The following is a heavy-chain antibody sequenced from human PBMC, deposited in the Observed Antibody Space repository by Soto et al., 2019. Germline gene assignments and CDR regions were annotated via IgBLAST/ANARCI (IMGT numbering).Heavy chain of an antibody. J-gene: IGHJ4*02. Sequence: EVQLVESGGGLVQTGGSLRLSCAASGFPFSSYWMHWVRQAPGEGLVWVARINGDGTSTNYADSVKGRFTMSRDNGQNTVYLQMYSLRAEDTAVYSCARGLYHKYGQDHGGQGTLVTVSS. V-gene: IGHV3-74*01. CDR2: INGDGTST. D-gene: IGHD2-2*01. CDR1: GFPFSSYW. CDR3: ARGLYHKYGQDH.